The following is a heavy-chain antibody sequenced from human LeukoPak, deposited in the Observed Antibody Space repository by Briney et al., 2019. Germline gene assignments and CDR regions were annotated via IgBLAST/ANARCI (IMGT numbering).Heavy chain of an antibody. CDR3: ARPGYSYGFDY. Sequence: GGSLRLSCAASGFTFSSYSMNWVRQAPGKGLEWVSYISSSSSTIYYADSVKGRFTISRDNAKNSLHLQMNSLRDEDTAVYYCARPGYSYGFDYWGQGTLVTVS. J-gene: IGHJ4*02. V-gene: IGHV3-48*02. CDR2: ISSSSSTI. CDR1: GFTFSSYS. D-gene: IGHD5-18*01.